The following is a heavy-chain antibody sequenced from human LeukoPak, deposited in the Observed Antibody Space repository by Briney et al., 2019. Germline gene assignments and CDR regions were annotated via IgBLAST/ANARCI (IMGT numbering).Heavy chain of an antibody. CDR1: GFTFSSYA. CDR3: ARGRDGYNLVDAFDI. Sequence: GGSLRLSCAASGFTFSSYAMSWVRQAPGKGLEWVSTISGSGGSTYYADSVKGRFTISRDNSKNTLYLQMNSLRAEDTAVYYCARGRDGYNLVDAFDIWGQGIMVTVSS. CDR2: ISGSGGST. D-gene: IGHD5-24*01. J-gene: IGHJ3*02. V-gene: IGHV3-23*01.